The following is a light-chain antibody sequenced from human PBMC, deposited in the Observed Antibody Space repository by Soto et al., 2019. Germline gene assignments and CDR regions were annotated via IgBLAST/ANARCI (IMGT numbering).Light chain of an antibody. V-gene: IGLV2-14*01. Sequence: QSALTQPASVSGSPGQSITISCTGTSSDVGSYNYVSWYQQHPGNAPKLMIYEDSNRPSGVSNRFSGSKSGTTASLTIAGLQAEDEANYYCCSYTSISTRVFGGGTQLTVL. CDR1: SSDVGSYNY. J-gene: IGLJ3*02. CDR2: EDS. CDR3: CSYTSISTRV.